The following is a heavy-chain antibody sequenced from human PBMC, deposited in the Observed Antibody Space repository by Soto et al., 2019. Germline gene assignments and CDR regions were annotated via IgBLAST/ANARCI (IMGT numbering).Heavy chain of an antibody. CDR3: AGQRYNWNDGDAFDI. Sequence: QPGGSLRLSCAASGFTFSSYGMHWVRQAPGKGLERVTVIWYDGSNKYYADSVKGRFTISRDNSKNTLYLQMNSQRAEDTSVYYCAGQRYNWNDGDAFDIWGQGTMVTVSS. CDR1: GFTFSSYG. J-gene: IGHJ3*02. CDR2: IWYDGSNK. D-gene: IGHD1-20*01. V-gene: IGHV3-33*01.